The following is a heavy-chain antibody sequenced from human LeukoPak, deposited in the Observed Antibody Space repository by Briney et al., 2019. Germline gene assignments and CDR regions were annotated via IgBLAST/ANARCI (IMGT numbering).Heavy chain of an antibody. V-gene: IGHV4-31*03. Sequence: SSETLSLTCTVSGGSISSGDYYWTWIRQHPGKGLEWIGYISYSGTTYYDPSLKSRVTISVVTSKNQFSLKLSSVTVADTAVYYCASHYGGDYFDYWGHGTLVTVSS. CDR2: ISYSGTT. CDR3: ASHYGGDYFDY. CDR1: GGSISSGDYY. D-gene: IGHD4-23*01. J-gene: IGHJ4*01.